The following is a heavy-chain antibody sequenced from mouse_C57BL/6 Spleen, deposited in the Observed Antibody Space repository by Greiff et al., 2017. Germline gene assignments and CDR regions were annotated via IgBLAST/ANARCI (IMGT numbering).Heavy chain of an antibody. CDR3: TRGNSNFDFDD. CDR1: GFNIKDDY. V-gene: IGHV14-4*01. CDR2: IDPENGDT. J-gene: IGHJ2*01. D-gene: IGHD2-5*01. Sequence: EVQLQQSGAELVRPGASVKLSCTASGFNIKDDYMHWVKQRPEQGLEWIGWIDPENGDTEYASKFQGKATITADTSSNAAYLQLSSLTSEDTAVYYCTRGNSNFDFDDWGQGTTLTVSS.